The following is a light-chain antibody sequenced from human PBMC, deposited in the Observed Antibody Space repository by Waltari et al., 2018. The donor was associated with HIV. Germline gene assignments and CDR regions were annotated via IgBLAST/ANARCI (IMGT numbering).Light chain of an antibody. CDR1: QSVSSNS. CDR2: GAS. V-gene: IGKV3-20*01. CDR3: HQYDSSPGT. Sequence: EIVLTQSPGTLSLSPGGRATLSCRASQSVSSNSLAWYQHKPGQAPRLLIYGASTRATGVSDRFSGSGSGADVTLIISRMQPEDLAVYYCHQYDSSPGTFGQGTKVEIK. J-gene: IGKJ1*01.